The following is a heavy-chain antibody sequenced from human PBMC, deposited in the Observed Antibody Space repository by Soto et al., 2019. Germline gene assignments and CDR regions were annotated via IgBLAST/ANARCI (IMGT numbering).Heavy chain of an antibody. CDR1: GFTFSSYG. Sequence: GGSLRLSCAESGFTFSSYGMHWVRQAPGKGLEWVAVIWYDGSNKYYADSVKGRFTISRDNSKNTLYLQMNSLRAEDTAVYYCARGGTTVTLGDGMDVWGQGTTVTVSS. V-gene: IGHV3-33*01. D-gene: IGHD4-17*01. CDR3: ARGGTTVTLGDGMDV. CDR2: IWYDGSNK. J-gene: IGHJ6*02.